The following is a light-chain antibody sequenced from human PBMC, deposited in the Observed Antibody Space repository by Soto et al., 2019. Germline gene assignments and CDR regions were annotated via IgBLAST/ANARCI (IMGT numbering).Light chain of an antibody. V-gene: IGKV3-11*01. CDR3: QQRANWPPFT. J-gene: IGKJ3*01. Sequence: EIVLTQSPATLSLSPGERATLSCRASQSVSSYLAWYQQKPGQAPRLLIYDASNPASGIPARFSGSGSVTDFTLTISSLEPEDFAVYYCQQRANWPPFTFGPGTKVDIK. CDR2: DAS. CDR1: QSVSSY.